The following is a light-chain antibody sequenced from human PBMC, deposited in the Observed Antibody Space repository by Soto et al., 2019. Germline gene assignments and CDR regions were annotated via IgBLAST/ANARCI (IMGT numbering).Light chain of an antibody. CDR2: NNN. J-gene: IGLJ1*01. CDR3: AAWDDSLNGYV. V-gene: IGLV1-44*01. CDR1: GSNIGTNA. Sequence: QSALTQPPSASGTPGQRVTISCSGGGSNIGTNAVNWYQQLPGTAPKLLIYNNNQRPSGVPDRFSGSKSGTSASLAISGLQSEDEADYYCAAWDDSLNGYVFGTGTKVTVL.